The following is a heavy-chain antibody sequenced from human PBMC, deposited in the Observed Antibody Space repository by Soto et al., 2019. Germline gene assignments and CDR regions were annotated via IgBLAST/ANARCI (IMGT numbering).Heavy chain of an antibody. CDR2: VYSGGGT. CDR1: GFTVSSTY. CDR3: ASPYESRGYYKVY. J-gene: IGHJ4*02. Sequence: EVQLVESGGGLVQPGGSLRLSCAASGFTVSSTYMSWVRQAPGKGLEWVSIVYSGGGTFYADSVKGRFTISRDNSKNTLYLQMNSLRVEDTAMYYCASPYESRGYYKVYWGQGTLVTVSS. V-gene: IGHV3-66*01. D-gene: IGHD3-22*01.